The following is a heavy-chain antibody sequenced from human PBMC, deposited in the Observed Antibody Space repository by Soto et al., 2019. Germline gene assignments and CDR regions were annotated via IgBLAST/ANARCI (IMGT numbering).Heavy chain of an antibody. J-gene: IGHJ4*02. D-gene: IGHD2-15*01. Sequence: QVQLVQSGAEVKKPGSSVKVSCKASGGTFSSYAISWVRQAPGQGLEWMGGIIPIFGTANYEQKFQGRVTITADKSTITAYMELSSLRSEDTAVYYCATTPGLECSCFSCYSNYWGQGTLVTVSS. V-gene: IGHV1-69*06. CDR1: GGTFSSYA. CDR3: ATTPGLECSCFSCYSNY. CDR2: IIPIFGTA.